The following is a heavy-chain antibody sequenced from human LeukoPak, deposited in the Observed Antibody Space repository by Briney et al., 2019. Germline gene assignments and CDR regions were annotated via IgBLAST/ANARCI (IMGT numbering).Heavy chain of an antibody. V-gene: IGHV3-30*04. D-gene: IGHD3-10*01. Sequence: PGGSLRLSCAASGFTFSSYAMHWVRQAPGKGLEWVAVISYDGSNKYYADSVKGRFTISRDNSKNTLYLQMNSLRAEDTAVYYCARGRDYYGSGSFLIDYWGQGTLVTVPS. J-gene: IGHJ4*02. CDR3: ARGRDYYGSGSFLIDY. CDR2: ISYDGSNK. CDR1: GFTFSSYA.